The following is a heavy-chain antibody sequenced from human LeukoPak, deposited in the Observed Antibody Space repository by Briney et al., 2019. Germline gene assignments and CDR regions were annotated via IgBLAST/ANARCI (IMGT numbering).Heavy chain of an antibody. CDR3: ARDNYYDSSGYYPFDY. CDR1: GGSISSYY. J-gene: IGHJ4*02. D-gene: IGHD3-22*01. CDR2: IYYSGST. Sequence: SETLSLTCTVSGGSISSYYWSWIRQPPVKGLEWIGYIYYSGSTNYNPSLKSRVTISVDTSKNQFSLKLSSVTAADTAVYYCARDNYYDSSGYYPFDYWGQGTLVTVSS. V-gene: IGHV4-59*01.